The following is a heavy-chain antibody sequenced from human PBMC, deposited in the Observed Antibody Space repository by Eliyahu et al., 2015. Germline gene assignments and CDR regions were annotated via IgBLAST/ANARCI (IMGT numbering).Heavy chain of an antibody. CDR3: AKDDEDPAGYFDY. Sequence: EVQLLESGGGLVQPGGSLRLSCAASGFTXSSYAMSWVRQAPGKGLEWVSSISGSGGSTYYADSVKGRFTISRDSSKNTLYLQMNSLRAADTAVYYCAKDDEDPAGYFDYWGQGTLVTVSS. D-gene: IGHD2-15*01. CDR1: GFTXSSYA. V-gene: IGHV3-23*01. J-gene: IGHJ4*02. CDR2: ISGSGGST.